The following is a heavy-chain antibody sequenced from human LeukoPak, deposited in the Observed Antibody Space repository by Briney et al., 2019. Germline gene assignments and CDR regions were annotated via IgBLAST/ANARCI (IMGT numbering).Heavy chain of an antibody. CDR1: GYTLTQLV. V-gene: IGHV1-24*01. Sequence: ASVKVSCKVSGYTLTQLVIHWVRQAPGKGLEWMGGFDPEDGETIYAQKFQARVTMTEDTSTDTAYMELSSLRSEDTAFYYCATSSGTYFLYWGQGTLVTVS. J-gene: IGHJ4*02. CDR3: ATSSGTYFLY. D-gene: IGHD1-26*01. CDR2: FDPEDGET.